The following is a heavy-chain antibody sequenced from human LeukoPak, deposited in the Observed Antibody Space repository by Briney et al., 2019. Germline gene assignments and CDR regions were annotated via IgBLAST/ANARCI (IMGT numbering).Heavy chain of an antibody. CDR1: GGSFSGYY. Sequence: SETLSHTCAVYGGSFSGYYWSWIRQPPGKGLEWIGEINHSGSTNYNPSLKSRVTISVDTSKNQFSLKLSSVTAADTAVYYCARGPASKYYYAPRDYYYGMDVWGQGTTVTVSS. V-gene: IGHV4-34*01. CDR3: ARGPASKYYYAPRDYYYGMDV. D-gene: IGHD3-10*01. J-gene: IGHJ6*02. CDR2: INHSGST.